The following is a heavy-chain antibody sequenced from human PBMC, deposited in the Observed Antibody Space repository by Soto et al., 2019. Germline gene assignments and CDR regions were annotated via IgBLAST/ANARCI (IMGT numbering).Heavy chain of an antibody. CDR3: ARSSISTKIDY. CDR2: IYYSGST. D-gene: IGHD2-2*01. J-gene: IGHJ4*02. CDR1: GGSINSGGYY. Sequence: QVQLQESGPGLVKPSQTLTLTCSVSGGSINSGGYYWTWIRQHPGKGLEWIGNIYYSGSTSYKPSVKSRVTIATDTSKTHFSLKLRSVTAADTVVYYCARSSISTKIDYWGQGTLVTVSS. V-gene: IGHV4-31*03.